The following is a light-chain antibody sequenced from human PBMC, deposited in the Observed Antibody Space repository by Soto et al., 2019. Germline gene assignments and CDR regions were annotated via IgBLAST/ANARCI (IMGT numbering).Light chain of an antibody. CDR1: QSVSSS. J-gene: IGKJ1*01. CDR3: QQSYSTSWT. V-gene: IGKV3-15*01. Sequence: EIVMTQSPATLSVSPGERATLSYRASQSVSSSLAWYQHKPGQAPRLLIYGASTRATGIPARFSGSGSGTEFTLTISSLQPEDFATYYCQQSYSTSWTFGQGTKVDIK. CDR2: GAS.